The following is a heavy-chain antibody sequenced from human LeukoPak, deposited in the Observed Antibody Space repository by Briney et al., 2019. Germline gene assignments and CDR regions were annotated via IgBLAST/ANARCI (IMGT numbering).Heavy chain of an antibody. D-gene: IGHD3-9*01. CDR1: GYTFTSYY. V-gene: IGHV1-46*01. Sequence: ASVKVSCKASGYTFTSYYMHWVRQAPGRGLEWMGIINPSGGSTSYAQKFQGRVTMTRDTSTSTVYMELSSLRSEDTAVYYCARDSEAIRYFDWLLTSLNWFDPWGQGTLVTVSS. CDR2: INPSGGST. J-gene: IGHJ5*02. CDR3: ARDSEAIRYFDWLLTSLNWFDP.